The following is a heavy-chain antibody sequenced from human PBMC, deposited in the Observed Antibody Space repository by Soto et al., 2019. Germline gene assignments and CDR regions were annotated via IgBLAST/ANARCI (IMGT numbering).Heavy chain of an antibody. CDR1: GGTFSSYT. V-gene: IGHV1-69*08. CDR2: IIPILGIA. J-gene: IGHJ4*02. Sequence: QVQLVQSGAEVKKPGSSVKVSCKASGGTFSSYTISWVRQAPGQGLEWMGRIIPILGIANYAQKFQGRVTITADKSTSTAYMELSSLRSDDTAVYYCARDEDYDSSGYYYDYWGQGTLVTVSS. D-gene: IGHD3-22*01. CDR3: ARDEDYDSSGYYYDY.